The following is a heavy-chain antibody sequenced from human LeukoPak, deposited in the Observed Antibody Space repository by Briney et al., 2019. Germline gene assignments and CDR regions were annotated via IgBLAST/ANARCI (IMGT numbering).Heavy chain of an antibody. Sequence: ASETLSLTCTVSGGSISSGSYYWSWIRQPAGKGLEWIGRIYTSGSTNYNPSLKSRVTISVDTSKNQFSLKLSSMTAADTAVYYCARDGYSYGSYFDYWGQGTLVTVSS. CDR1: GGSISSGSYY. V-gene: IGHV4-61*02. CDR3: ARDGYSYGSYFDY. J-gene: IGHJ4*02. D-gene: IGHD5-18*01. CDR2: IYTSGST.